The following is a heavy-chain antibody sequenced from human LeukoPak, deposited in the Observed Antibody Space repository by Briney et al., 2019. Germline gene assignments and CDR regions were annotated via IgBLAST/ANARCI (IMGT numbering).Heavy chain of an antibody. V-gene: IGHV4-38-2*01. Sequence: SETLSLTCAVSGYSISSGYYWVWIRQPPGKGLEWTGTIYHSGSTYYNPSLKSRDTISVDTSKNQFSLKLSSVTAADTAVYYCARSIAVVGTFYFDYWGQGTLVTVSS. CDR1: GYSISSGYY. J-gene: IGHJ4*02. D-gene: IGHD6-19*01. CDR3: ARSIAVVGTFYFDY. CDR2: IYHSGST.